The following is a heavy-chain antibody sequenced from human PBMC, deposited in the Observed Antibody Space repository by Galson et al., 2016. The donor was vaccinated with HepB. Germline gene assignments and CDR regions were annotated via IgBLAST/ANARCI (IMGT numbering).Heavy chain of an antibody. CDR3: AHYDYRSSSGHNC. CDR2: IYWDDDT. D-gene: IGHD6-6*01. CDR1: GFSPTTTNKVA. J-gene: IGHJ4*02. Sequence: PALVKPTQTLTLTCSLPGFSPTTTNKVAVSWIRQPPGKAPEWLALIYWDDDTRYSPPLKSRLAITRDASKNQVVLTMTNMDPEDTATYFCAHYDYRSSSGHNCWGQGALVIVS. V-gene: IGHV2-5*02.